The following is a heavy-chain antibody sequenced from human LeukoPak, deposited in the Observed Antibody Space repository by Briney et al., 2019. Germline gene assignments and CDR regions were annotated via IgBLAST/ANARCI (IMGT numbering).Heavy chain of an antibody. CDR3: ARVEVGPTYFYL. J-gene: IGHJ5*02. CDR2: INTDDSHT. Sequence: PGGSLRLSCAASGFTFRYYWIHWVRQVPGKGLVWLSRINTDDSHTNYADSVKDRFTMSRDNAKNTVHLQMNSLTAEDTAVYYCARVEVGPTYFYLWGQGTLVTVSS. V-gene: IGHV3-74*01. D-gene: IGHD1-26*01. CDR1: GFTFRYYW.